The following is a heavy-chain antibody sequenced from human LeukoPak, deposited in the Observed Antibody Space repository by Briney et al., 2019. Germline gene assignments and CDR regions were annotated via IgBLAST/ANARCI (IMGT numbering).Heavy chain of an antibody. CDR3: AKGTTAPDY. V-gene: IGHV3-23*01. J-gene: IGHJ4*02. CDR2: ILTGGGT. Sequence: GGSLRLSCAASGFTFSSSAMSWVRQAPGEGLEWVSTILTGGGTYYADSVKGRFTISRDNSQNPLYLQMNSLRAEDTAVYYCAKGTTAPDYWGQGTLVTVSS. D-gene: IGHD1-1*01. CDR1: GFTFSSSA.